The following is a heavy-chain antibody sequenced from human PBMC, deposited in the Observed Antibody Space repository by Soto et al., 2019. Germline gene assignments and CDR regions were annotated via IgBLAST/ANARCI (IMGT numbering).Heavy chain of an antibody. D-gene: IGHD2-15*01. V-gene: IGHV1-18*01. J-gene: IGHJ5*02. CDR2: ISAYNGNT. Sequence: QVQLVQSGAEVKKPGASVKVSCKASGYTFTSYGISWVRQAPGQGLEWMGWISAYNGNTNYAQKLQGRVTMTTDTSTSTAYMELRSLRSDDTAVYYCARGLEELGYCSGGSCLSWFDPWGQGTLVTVSS. CDR3: ARGLEELGYCSGGSCLSWFDP. CDR1: GYTFTSYG.